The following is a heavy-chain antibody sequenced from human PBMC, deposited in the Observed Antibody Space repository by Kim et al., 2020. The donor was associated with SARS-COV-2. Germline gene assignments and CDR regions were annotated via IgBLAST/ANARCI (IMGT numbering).Heavy chain of an antibody. CDR2: IYYSGST. D-gene: IGHD6-13*01. Sequence: SETLSLTCTVSGGSISSYYWSWIRQPPGKGLEWIGYIYYSGSTNYNPSLKSRVTISVDTSKNQFSLKLSSVTAADTAVYYCARGSIAAADLDYCGQGTLVTVSS. V-gene: IGHV4-59*01. CDR3: ARGSIAAADLDY. J-gene: IGHJ4*02. CDR1: GGSISSYY.